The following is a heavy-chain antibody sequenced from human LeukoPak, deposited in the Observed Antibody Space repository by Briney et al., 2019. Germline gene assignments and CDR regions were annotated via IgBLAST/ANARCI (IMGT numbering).Heavy chain of an antibody. Sequence: GGSLRLSCAASGFTFSTYWMSWVRQAPGKGPEWVANIKQDGGEKYYVDSVKGRFTISRDNAKNSLYLQMNSLRAEDTAVYFCARDKVVGATYFDYWGQGVLVTVSS. CDR2: IKQDGGEK. D-gene: IGHD1-26*01. CDR3: ARDKVVGATYFDY. V-gene: IGHV3-7*01. CDR1: GFTFSTYW. J-gene: IGHJ4*02.